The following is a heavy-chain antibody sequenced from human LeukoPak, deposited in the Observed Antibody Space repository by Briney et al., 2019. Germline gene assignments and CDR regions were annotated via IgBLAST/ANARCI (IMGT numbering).Heavy chain of an antibody. V-gene: IGHV3-9*03. Sequence: GRSLRLSCAASGFTFDDYAMHWVRQAPGKGLEWVSGISWNSGSIGYADSVKGRFTISRDNAKNSLYLQMHSLRAEDMALYYCAKDEDTAIGNWGQGTLVTVSS. J-gene: IGHJ4*02. D-gene: IGHD5-18*01. CDR2: ISWNSGSI. CDR3: AKDEDTAIGN. CDR1: GFTFDDYA.